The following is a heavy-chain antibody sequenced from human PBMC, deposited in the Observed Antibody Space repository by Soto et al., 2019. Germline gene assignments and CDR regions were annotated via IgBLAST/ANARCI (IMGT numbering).Heavy chain of an antibody. Sequence: QVQLVQSGAGVKKPGASVKVSCKASGYTFTSYGVHWVRQAPGQRLEWMGWINPDNGNTKYSQKFQGRVTIIRDTFASTAYMELSSLRSEDTAVYYCAKDDDRSSWYVDYYYGMDVWGQGTTVTVSS. J-gene: IGHJ6*02. CDR2: INPDNGNT. V-gene: IGHV1-3*01. D-gene: IGHD6-13*01. CDR3: AKDDDRSSWYVDYYYGMDV. CDR1: GYTFTSYG.